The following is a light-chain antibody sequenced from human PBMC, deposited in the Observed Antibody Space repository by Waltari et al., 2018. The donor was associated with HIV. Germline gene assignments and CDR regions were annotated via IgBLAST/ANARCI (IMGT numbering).Light chain of an antibody. CDR1: DSDFGFYNF. Sequence: SALTQPASVSGFPGQSITISCTGADSDFGFYNFVSCYQQHPGKVPKVILYEVDSRPSGVSARFAGSKSGNTASLTISGLQTEDEADYYCASYTANHTVMFGGGTKVTVL. CDR3: ASYTANHTVM. CDR2: EVD. V-gene: IGLV2-14*01. J-gene: IGLJ3*02.